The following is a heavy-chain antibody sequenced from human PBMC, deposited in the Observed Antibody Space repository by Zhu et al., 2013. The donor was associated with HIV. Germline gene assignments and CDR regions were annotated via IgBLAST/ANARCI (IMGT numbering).Heavy chain of an antibody. CDR3: AIGGFDP. CDR1: GYTFTDYY. CDR2: VDPEDGET. J-gene: IGHJ5*02. V-gene: IGHV1-69-2*01. Sequence: DVHLVQSGAEVKKPGATVTISCKVSGYTFTDYYIHWVQQAPVRGLEWVGLVDPEDGETTYAENFRDRVTIIADTSISTVYMQLRSLRPEDTGIYYCAIGGFDPWGQGTLGHR.